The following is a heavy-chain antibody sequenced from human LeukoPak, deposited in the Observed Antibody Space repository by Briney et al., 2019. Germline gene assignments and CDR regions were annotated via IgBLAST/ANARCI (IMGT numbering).Heavy chain of an antibody. CDR1: GFTFSSYG. CDR2: IWYDGSNK. D-gene: IGHD6-13*01. Sequence: PGRSLRLSCAASGFTFSSYGMHWVRQAPGKGLEWVAVIWYDGSNKYYADSVKGRSTISRDNSKDTLYLQMNSLRAEDTAVYYCARDIMAVAGSWQYYYYYGMDVWGQGTTVTVSS. V-gene: IGHV3-33*08. J-gene: IGHJ6*02. CDR3: ARDIMAVAGSWQYYYYYGMDV.